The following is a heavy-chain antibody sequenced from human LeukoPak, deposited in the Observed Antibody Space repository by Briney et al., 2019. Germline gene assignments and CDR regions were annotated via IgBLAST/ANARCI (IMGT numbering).Heavy chain of an antibody. J-gene: IGHJ4*02. CDR2: ISSSGSTI. CDR1: GFTFSSYE. Sequence: PGGSLRLSCAASGFTFSSYEMNWVRQAPGKGLEWVSYISSSGSTIYYADSVKGRFTISRDNAKNSLYLQMNSLRAEDTAVYYCARELLLWLGEFKPFDYWGQGTLVTVSS. CDR3: ARELLLWLGEFKPFDY. V-gene: IGHV3-48*03. D-gene: IGHD3-10*01.